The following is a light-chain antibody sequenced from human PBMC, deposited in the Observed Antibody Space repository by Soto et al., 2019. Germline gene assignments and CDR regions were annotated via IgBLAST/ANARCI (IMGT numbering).Light chain of an antibody. J-gene: IGKJ1*01. V-gene: IGKV1-5*01. CDR3: QQYNSRWT. CDR1: QNIGTW. Sequence: DIQITQSPSTLSASVRKKNTNNCRTSQNIGTWLAWYQQKPGQAPKLLIYDASSLESCVPSRFSGSGSGTEFTLTISSLHPDDFATYYCQQYNSRWTFGQGTKV. CDR2: DAS.